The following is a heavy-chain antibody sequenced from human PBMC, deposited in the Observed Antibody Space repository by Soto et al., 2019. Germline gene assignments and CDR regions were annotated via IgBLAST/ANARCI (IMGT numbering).Heavy chain of an antibody. CDR1: GFTFSNYW. Sequence: EVQLVESGGGLVQPGGSLRLSCAASGFTFSNYWMYWVRQAPGEGLVWVSRINSDGSVSSYADSVKGRLTISRDKVKNTLYLKMDSLRAEDTAVYDCAIGDCVGGTCYSLAGSFYYYMDVWGKGTTVTVFS. CDR3: AIGDCVGGTCYSLAGSFYYYMDV. CDR2: INSDGSVS. D-gene: IGHD2-15*01. J-gene: IGHJ6*03. V-gene: IGHV3-74*01.